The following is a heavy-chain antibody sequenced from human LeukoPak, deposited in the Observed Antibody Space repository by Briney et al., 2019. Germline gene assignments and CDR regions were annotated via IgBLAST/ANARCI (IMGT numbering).Heavy chain of an antibody. J-gene: IGHJ4*02. CDR3: ARDRTTGYRLPVDY. D-gene: IGHD2-8*02. Sequence: GRSLTLSCAASGFTFSNYGMHWFRQAPAKGVEWVAVIWYDGSNTYYADSVKGRFTISSDNSKNTLFLQMNSLRAEDTAVYYCARDRTTGYRLPVDYWGQGTLVTVSS. V-gene: IGHV3-33*01. CDR2: IWYDGSNT. CDR1: GFTFSNYG.